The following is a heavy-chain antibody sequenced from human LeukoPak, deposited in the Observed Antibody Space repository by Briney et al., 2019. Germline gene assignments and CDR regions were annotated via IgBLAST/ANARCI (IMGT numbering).Heavy chain of an antibody. CDR3: ARDGSGSYY. V-gene: IGHV3-9*01. D-gene: IGHD1-26*01. CDR1: GLTFDDYA. Sequence: GGSLRLSCAASGLTFDDYAMHWVRQAPGKGLEWVSGISWNSGSIGYADSVKGRFTISRDNAKNSLYLQMNSLRAEDTAVYYCARDGSGSYYWGQGTLVTVSS. J-gene: IGHJ4*02. CDR2: ISWNSGSI.